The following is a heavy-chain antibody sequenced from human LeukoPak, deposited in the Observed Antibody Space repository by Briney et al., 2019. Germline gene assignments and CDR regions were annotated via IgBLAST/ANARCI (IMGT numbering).Heavy chain of an antibody. CDR3: ARGGTNYDILTGYYSNFDY. CDR1: GFTFSSYG. V-gene: IGHV3-33*01. CDR2: IWYDGSNK. D-gene: IGHD3-9*01. J-gene: IGHJ4*02. Sequence: GRSLRLSCAASGFTFSSYGMHWVRQAPGKGLEWVAVIWYDGSNKYYADSVKGRFTISRDNSKNTLYLQMNSLRAEDTAVYYCARGGTNYDILTGYYSNFDYWGQGTLVTVSS.